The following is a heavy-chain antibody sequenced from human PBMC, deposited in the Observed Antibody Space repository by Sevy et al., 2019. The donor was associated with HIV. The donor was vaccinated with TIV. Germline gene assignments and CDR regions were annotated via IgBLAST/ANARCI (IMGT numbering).Heavy chain of an antibody. D-gene: IGHD3-16*01. CDR1: GASVRSDSYY. CDR2: ISGTT. J-gene: IGHJ4*02. Sequence: SETLSLTCAVSGASVRSDSYYWTWIRQTPGRGLEWIGHISGTTSYNPSLKRRLTISRDTSKKQFSLTLSSVTTADTAVYYCASAKKLADTYYDSTVYYSFAYWGPGTLVTVSS. CDR3: ASAKKLADTYYDSTVYYSFAY. V-gene: IGHV4-61*01.